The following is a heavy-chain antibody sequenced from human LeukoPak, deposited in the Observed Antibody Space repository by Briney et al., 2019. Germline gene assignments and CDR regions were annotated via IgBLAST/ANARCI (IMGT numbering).Heavy chain of an antibody. J-gene: IGHJ5*02. D-gene: IGHD1/OR15-1a*01. CDR3: AAGTPRGAYNWFDP. CDR1: GYTLTELS. CDR2: FDPEDGET. Sequence: ASVKVSCKVSGYTLTELSMHWVRQAPGKGLEWMGGFDPEDGETIYAQKFQGRVTMTEDTSTDTAYMELSSLRSEDTAVYYCAAGTPRGAYNWFDPWGQGTLVTVSS. V-gene: IGHV1-24*01.